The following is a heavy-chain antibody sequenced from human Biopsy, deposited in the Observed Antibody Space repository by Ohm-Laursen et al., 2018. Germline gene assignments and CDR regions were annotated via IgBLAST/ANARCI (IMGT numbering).Heavy chain of an antibody. Sequence: ASSVNASCKTSGYTFTGQYLHWVRQVPGQGLEWMGWINPHSGTTKFAQDFQGRVTMTRDTSITTAYMELRRLRSDDTAVYYCAKGQDLRGGAEYFQHWGQGALVTVSS. D-gene: IGHD2-15*01. V-gene: IGHV1-2*02. CDR3: AKGQDLRGGAEYFQH. CDR2: INPHSGTT. CDR1: GYTFTGQY. J-gene: IGHJ1*01.